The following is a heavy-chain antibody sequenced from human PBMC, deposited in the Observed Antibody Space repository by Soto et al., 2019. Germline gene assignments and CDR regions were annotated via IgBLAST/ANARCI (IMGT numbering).Heavy chain of an antibody. J-gene: IGHJ4*02. CDR2: ISGGSGDST. CDR3: AKNQPSWANRAAFDY. CDR1: GCTFSNYA. Sequence: EAQLLESGGGLVQPGGSLRLSCAASGCTFSNYAMNWVRQAPGQGLEWVSGISGGSGDSTFYADSVKGRFTISRDNSKNTMNLQMNSMRTEYTDVYYCAKNQPSWANRAAFDYWGQGTLVTVSS. V-gene: IGHV3-23*01. D-gene: IGHD2-2*01.